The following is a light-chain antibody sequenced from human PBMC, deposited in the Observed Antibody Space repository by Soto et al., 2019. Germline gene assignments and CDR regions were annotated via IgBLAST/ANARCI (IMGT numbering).Light chain of an antibody. CDR1: QSVSSSY. J-gene: IGKJ4*01. Sequence: EIVLTQSPGTLSLSPGERDTLSCRASQSVSSSYLAWYQQKPGQAPRLLIYGASSRATGIPDRFSGSGSGTDFTLTISRLEPEDFAVYYCQQYGSSSATFGGGTKVDIK. CDR2: GAS. CDR3: QQYGSSSAT. V-gene: IGKV3-20*01.